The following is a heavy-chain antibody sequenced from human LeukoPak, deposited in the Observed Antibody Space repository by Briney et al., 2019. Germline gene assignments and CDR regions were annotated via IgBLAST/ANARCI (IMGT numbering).Heavy chain of an antibody. J-gene: IGHJ4*02. D-gene: IGHD2-2*01. CDR3: ARDHCSSTSCLYYFDY. CDR1: GFTFSSYS. Sequence: GGSLRLSCAASGFTFSSYSMNWVRQAPGKGLEWVSSISSSSSYIYYADSVKGRFTISRDNAKNSLYLQMSSLRAEDTAVYYCARDHCSSTSCLYYFDYWGQGTLVTVSS. V-gene: IGHV3-21*01. CDR2: ISSSSSYI.